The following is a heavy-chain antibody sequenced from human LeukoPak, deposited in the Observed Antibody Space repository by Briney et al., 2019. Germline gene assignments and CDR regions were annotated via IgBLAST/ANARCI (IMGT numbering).Heavy chain of an antibody. D-gene: IGHD3-10*01. CDR3: ARDKAIDYYGSGSYYNGFDY. V-gene: IGHV4-59*01. Sequence: PSETLSLTCTVSGGSISSYYWSWIRQPPGKGLEWIGYIYYSGSTNYNPSLKSRVTISVDTSKNQFSLKLSSVTAADTAVFYCARDKAIDYYGSGSYYNGFDYWGQGTLVTVSS. CDR1: GGSISSYY. CDR2: IYYSGST. J-gene: IGHJ4*02.